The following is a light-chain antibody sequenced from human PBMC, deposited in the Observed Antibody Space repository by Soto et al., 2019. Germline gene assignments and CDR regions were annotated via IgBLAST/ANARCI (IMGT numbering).Light chain of an antibody. V-gene: IGLV2-23*01. CDR1: SSEVGTYNL. J-gene: IGLJ1*01. CDR2: EGT. CDR3: CSYAGSSTSYV. Sequence: QPVLTQPASVSGSPGQSITITCTGTSSEVGTYNLVSWYQQHPGKAPKLMIYEGTKRPSGVSNRFSGSKSGYTASLTISGLQAEDEADYYCCSYAGSSTSYVFGTGTKVTVL.